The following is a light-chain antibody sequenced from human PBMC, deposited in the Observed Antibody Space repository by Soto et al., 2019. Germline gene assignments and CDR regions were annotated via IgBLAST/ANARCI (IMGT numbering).Light chain of an antibody. CDR1: QPVSSSY. CDR2: GTS. CDR3: HQYANSPKT. Sequence: ETVLTQSPGTLYLSPGERVTLSCRASQPVSSSYLGWYRQKPGQAPRLVIFGTSIRATGIPDRFSGSGSGTEFTLTINRLEPEDFAVYYCHQYANSPKTFGQATRVAIK. V-gene: IGKV3-20*01. J-gene: IGKJ1*01.